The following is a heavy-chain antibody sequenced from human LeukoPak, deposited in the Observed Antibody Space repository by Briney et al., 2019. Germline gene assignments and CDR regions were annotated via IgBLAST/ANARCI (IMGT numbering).Heavy chain of an antibody. CDR2: VSSSGGTT. CDR3: AKDWVESSSSSYYFDY. CDR1: GFTFSSYA. V-gene: IGHV3-23*01. D-gene: IGHD6-6*01. J-gene: IGHJ4*02. Sequence: GGSLRLSCAASGFTFSSYAMTWVRQAPGKGLEWVSTVSSSGGTTYYADSVKGRFTISRNNAKNTLYLQMNSLRAEDTAVYYCAKDWVESSSSSYYFDYWGLGTLVTVSS.